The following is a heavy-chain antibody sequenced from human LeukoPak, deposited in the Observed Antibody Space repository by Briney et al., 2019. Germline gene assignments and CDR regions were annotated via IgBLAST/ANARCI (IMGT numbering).Heavy chain of an antibody. D-gene: IGHD2-15*01. CDR1: GFTFSSYA. V-gene: IGHV3-23*01. CDR3: AKVGVVVVADNWFDP. CDR2: ISGSGGRK. Sequence: EGSLRLSCAASGFTFSSYAMSWVRQAPGKGLEWVSGISGSGGRKYYADSVKGRFTISRDNSKNTLYLQMNSLRAEDTAVYYCAKVGVVVVADNWFDPWGQGTLVTVSS. J-gene: IGHJ5*02.